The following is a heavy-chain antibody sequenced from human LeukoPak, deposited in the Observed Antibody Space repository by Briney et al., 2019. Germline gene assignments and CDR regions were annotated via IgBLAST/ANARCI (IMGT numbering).Heavy chain of an antibody. J-gene: IGHJ4*02. CDR3: AKSGGYGLIDY. D-gene: IGHD5-12*01. Sequence: SETLSLTCTGSGGSVSGSAYYWGWLRQPPGKGLEWTCNIYYSGSTYYTESLESRVTISIDSSKNQCSLKLNSVAAAYTAMYSCAKSGGYGLIDYWGQGTLVTVSS. V-gene: IGHV4-39*01. CDR1: GGSVSGSAYY. CDR2: IYYSGST.